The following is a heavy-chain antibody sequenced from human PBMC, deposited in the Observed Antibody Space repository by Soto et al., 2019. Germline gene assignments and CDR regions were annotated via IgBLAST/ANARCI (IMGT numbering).Heavy chain of an antibody. J-gene: IGHJ6*02. CDR1: SDSMNSGGYY. V-gene: IGHV4-31*03. CDR2: IYSNGDT. D-gene: IGHD6-6*01. Sequence: QVQLQESGPGLVKPSQTLSLTCSVSSDSMNSGGYYWSWIRQHPGKGLEWIGYIYSNGDTYYNPSHKSRVTISVDASKNQSSLNLTSVTAADTAVYYCARRGGSSSGYYYYAMDVWGQGTTVTVSS. CDR3: ARRGGSSSGYYYYAMDV.